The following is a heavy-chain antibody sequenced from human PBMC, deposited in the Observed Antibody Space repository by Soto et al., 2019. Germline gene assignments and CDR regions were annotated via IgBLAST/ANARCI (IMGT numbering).Heavy chain of an antibody. V-gene: IGHV3-23*01. Sequence: GGSVRLSCAASGFTFSSDAMSWVRQAPGKGLEWVSAISGSGGSTYYADSVKGRFTISRDNSKNTLYLQMNSLIAEDTAVYYCAKDRNYDFWSGYSLSPFDYWGQGTLVTVSS. CDR2: ISGSGGST. CDR3: AKDRNYDFWSGYSLSPFDY. J-gene: IGHJ4*02. D-gene: IGHD3-3*01. CDR1: GFTFSSDA.